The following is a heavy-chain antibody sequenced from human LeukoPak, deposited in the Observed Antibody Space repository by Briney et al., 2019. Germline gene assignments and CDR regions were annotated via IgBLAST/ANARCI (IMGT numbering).Heavy chain of an antibody. Sequence: ASVKVSCKASGYTFTGYYMHWVRQAPGQRLEWMGWINAGNGNTKYSQKFQGRVTITRDTSASTAYMELSSLRSEDTAVYYCARRAAAGTAPWYFDLWGRGTLVTVSS. CDR2: INAGNGNT. CDR1: GYTFTGYY. D-gene: IGHD6-13*01. CDR3: ARRAAAGTAPWYFDL. J-gene: IGHJ2*01. V-gene: IGHV1-3*01.